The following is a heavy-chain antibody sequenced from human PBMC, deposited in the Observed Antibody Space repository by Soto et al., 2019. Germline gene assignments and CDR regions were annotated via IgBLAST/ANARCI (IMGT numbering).Heavy chain of an antibody. V-gene: IGHV1-18*01. D-gene: IGHD3-10*01. Sequence: SVKVSCKASGGTFTSYGISWVRQAPGQGLEWMGWISAYNGNTNYAQKLQGRVTMTTDTSTSTAYMELRSLRSDDTAVYYCARDTMVRGVNWFDPWGQGTLVTVS. CDR1: GGTFTSYG. CDR2: ISAYNGNT. CDR3: ARDTMVRGVNWFDP. J-gene: IGHJ5*02.